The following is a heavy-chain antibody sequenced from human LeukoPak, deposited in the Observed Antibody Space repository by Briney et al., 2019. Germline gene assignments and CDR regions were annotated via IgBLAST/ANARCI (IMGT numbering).Heavy chain of an antibody. D-gene: IGHD2-2*01. V-gene: IGHV1-2*02. Sequence: ASVKVSCKASGYRFTAYYIHWVRQAPGQGLEWMGWINPNSGGTNYAQKFQGRVTMTRDTSISTAYMELRSLRSDDTAVYYCARDRPAYCSSTSCYGNGDFDYWGQGTLVTVSS. CDR2: INPNSGGT. CDR3: ARDRPAYCSSTSCYGNGDFDY. CDR1: GYRFTAYY. J-gene: IGHJ4*02.